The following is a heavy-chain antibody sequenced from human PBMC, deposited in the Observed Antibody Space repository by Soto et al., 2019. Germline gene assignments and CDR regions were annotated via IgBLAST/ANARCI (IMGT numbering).Heavy chain of an antibody. CDR1: GFTFSNKG. V-gene: IGHV3-33*01. Sequence: GGSLRLSCAASGFTFSNKGMHWVRQAPGKGLEWVAVIWDDGSYRYYADSVRGRFTVYRDNSKNTLYLQMDSLRADDTAIYFCARDFAPYLDYWGQGTLVTVSS. CDR2: IWDDGSYR. J-gene: IGHJ4*02. CDR3: ARDFAPYLDY.